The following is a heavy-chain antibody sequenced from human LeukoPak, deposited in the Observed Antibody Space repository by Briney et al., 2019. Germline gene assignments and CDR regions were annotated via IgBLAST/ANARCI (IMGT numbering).Heavy chain of an antibody. CDR1: GGTFSSYA. CDR2: IIPIFGTA. J-gene: IGHJ6*03. Sequence: PVKVSCKASGGTFSSYAISWVRQAPGQGLEWMGRIIPIFGTANYAQKFQGRVTITADKSTSTAYMELSSLRSEDTAVYYCAALWSGYYPYYYYYMDVWGKGTTVTVSS. CDR3: AALWSGYYPYYYYYMDV. V-gene: IGHV1-69*06. D-gene: IGHD3-3*01.